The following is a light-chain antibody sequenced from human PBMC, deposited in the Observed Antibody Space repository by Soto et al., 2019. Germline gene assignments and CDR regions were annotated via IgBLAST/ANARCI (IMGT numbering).Light chain of an antibody. V-gene: IGLV2-14*01. J-gene: IGLJ2*01. Sequence: QSALTQPASVSGSPGRSITISCTGTSSDVGGYNYVSWYQQHPGKAPKLMIYDVSNRPSGVSNRFSGSKSGNTASLTISGIQAEDEEDYYCSSYTSSSTVVFGGGTKLTVL. CDR2: DVS. CDR3: SSYTSSSTVV. CDR1: SSDVGGYNY.